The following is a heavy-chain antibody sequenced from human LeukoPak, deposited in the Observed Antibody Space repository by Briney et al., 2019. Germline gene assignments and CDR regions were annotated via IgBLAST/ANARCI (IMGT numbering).Heavy chain of an antibody. CDR1: GYSFTSYW. V-gene: IGHV5-51*01. D-gene: IGHD5-18*01. CDR2: IDPVDADT. CDR3: ASLHPGGAAIDAFDI. Sequence: GESLKISCKGSGYSFTSYWIGWVRQMPGKGLEWMGIIDPVDADTRYSPSFQGQVTTSAAKSTSTAYLQWSSLKASDTAMYYCASLHPGGAAIDAFDIWGQGTMVTVSS. J-gene: IGHJ3*02.